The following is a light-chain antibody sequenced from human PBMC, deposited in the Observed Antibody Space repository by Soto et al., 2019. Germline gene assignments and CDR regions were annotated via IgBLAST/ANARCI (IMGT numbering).Light chain of an antibody. J-gene: IGKJ1*01. V-gene: IGKV1-5*01. CDR2: DVS. Sequence: DIQMTQSPSILSASVGDRVTITCRASQNIGTWLAWYQQKPGRAPKLLIFDVSSLQSGVPSRFSGSGSGTAFPLTISTVHPDDSATYTCQHFVVYSWTFAEGTKVEIK. CDR3: QHFVVYSWT. CDR1: QNIGTW.